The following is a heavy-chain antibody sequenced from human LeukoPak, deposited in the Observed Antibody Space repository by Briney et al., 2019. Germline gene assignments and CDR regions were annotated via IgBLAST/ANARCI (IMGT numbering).Heavy chain of an antibody. V-gene: IGHV4-59*12. CDR3: ARDYDYVWGSYRPLDY. CDR2: IYYSGST. D-gene: IGHD3-16*02. J-gene: IGHJ4*02. Sequence: SETLSLTCTVSGGSISSYYWSWIRQPPGKGLEWIGYIYYSGSTNYNPSLKSRVTISVDTSKNQFSLKLSSVTAADTAVYYCARDYDYVWGSYRPLDYWGQGTLVTVSS. CDR1: GGSISSYY.